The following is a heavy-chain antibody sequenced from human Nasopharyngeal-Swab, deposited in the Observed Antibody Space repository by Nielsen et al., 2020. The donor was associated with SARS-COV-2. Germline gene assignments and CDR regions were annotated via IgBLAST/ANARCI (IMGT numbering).Heavy chain of an antibody. CDR3: ASACSSTSCYGEGEN. V-gene: IGHV3-53*01. CDR2: IYSGGST. D-gene: IGHD2-2*01. CDR1: GFTFSGYW. Sequence: GESLKISCAASGFTFSGYWMSWVRQAPGKGLEWVSVIYSGGSTYYADSVKGRFTISRDNSKNTLYLQMNSLRAEDTAVYYCASACSSTSCYGEGENWGQGTLVTVSS. J-gene: IGHJ4*02.